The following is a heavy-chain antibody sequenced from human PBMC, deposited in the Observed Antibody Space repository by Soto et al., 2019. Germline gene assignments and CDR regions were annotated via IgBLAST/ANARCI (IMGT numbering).Heavy chain of an antibody. CDR3: ARANYDYPNYYYYGMDV. V-gene: IGHV1-69*13. D-gene: IGHD3-3*01. J-gene: IGHJ6*02. CDR2: IIPIFGTA. CDR1: GGTFSSYA. Sequence: GASVKVSCKASGGTFSSYAIIWVRQAPGQGLEWMGGIIPIFGTANYAQKFQGRVTITADESTSTAYMELSSLRSEDTAVYYCARANYDYPNYYYYGMDVWGQGTTVTVSS.